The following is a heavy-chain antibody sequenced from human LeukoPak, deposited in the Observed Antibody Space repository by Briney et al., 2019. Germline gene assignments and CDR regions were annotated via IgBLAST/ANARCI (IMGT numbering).Heavy chain of an antibody. D-gene: IGHD6-6*01. CDR2: MNPNGGNT. Sequence: ASVKVSCKASGYTFTSYDINWVRQATGQGLEWMGWMNPNGGNTGYAQKFQGRVTMTRNTSISTAYMELSSLRSEDTAVYYCARFFRQQLVLGYYYYGMDAWGQGTTVTVSS. J-gene: IGHJ6*02. CDR3: ARFFRQQLVLGYYYYGMDA. V-gene: IGHV1-8*01. CDR1: GYTFTSYD.